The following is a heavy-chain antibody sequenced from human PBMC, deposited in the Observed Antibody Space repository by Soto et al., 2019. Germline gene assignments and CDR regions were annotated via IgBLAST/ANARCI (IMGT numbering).Heavy chain of an antibody. Sequence: GGSLRLCCAASGFTFSSYAMSWVRQAPGKGLEWVSAISGSGGSTYYADSVKGRFTISRDNSKNTLYLQMNSLRAEDTAVYYCAKCRFLEWLFFIDYWGQGTLVTVSS. CDR2: ISGSGGST. J-gene: IGHJ4*02. CDR1: GFTFSSYA. D-gene: IGHD3-3*01. V-gene: IGHV3-23*01. CDR3: AKCRFLEWLFFIDY.